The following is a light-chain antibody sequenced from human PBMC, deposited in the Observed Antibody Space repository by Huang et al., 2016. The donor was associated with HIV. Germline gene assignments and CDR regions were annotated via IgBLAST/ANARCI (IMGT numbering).Light chain of an antibody. CDR3: QQRVNGLT. CDR1: QNINTH. CDR2: EAS. Sequence: EIVLTQSPATLSFFPGQRVSLSCRASQNINTHFAWYQQRPGQPPRLLICEASSRVPGVAARFRGSGSGTDFTLTISSLESEDFATYYCQQRVNGLTFGGGTKV. V-gene: IGKV3-11*01. J-gene: IGKJ4*01.